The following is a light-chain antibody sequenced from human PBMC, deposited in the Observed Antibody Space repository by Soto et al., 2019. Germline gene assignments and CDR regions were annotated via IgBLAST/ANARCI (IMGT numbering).Light chain of an antibody. Sequence: DIQLTQSPSTLSAAVGDSFTITFRASQNIRNLLAWYQQKPGKAPKPLIYDASTLKTGVPSRFSGSGSGSEFNFTITGLQPDDFATYFCQQYNTYATFGQGTKVDIK. CDR1: QNIRNL. CDR2: DAS. J-gene: IGKJ1*01. V-gene: IGKV1-5*01. CDR3: QQYNTYAT.